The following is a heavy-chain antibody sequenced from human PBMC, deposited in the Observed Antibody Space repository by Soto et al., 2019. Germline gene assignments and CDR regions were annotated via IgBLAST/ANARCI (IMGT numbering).Heavy chain of an antibody. V-gene: IGHV1-18*01. D-gene: IGHD3-10*01. CDR1: GYTFASHG. CDR2: ISASNGDT. J-gene: IGHJ4*02. CDR3: ATGGGNVLLWFGELPY. Sequence: QVQMVQSEAEVKKPGASVKVSCKASGYTFASHGISWVRQAPGQGLEWMGWISASNGDTNYAQNLQGRVTMTTDTSTSTAYMELRSLRSDDTAVYYCATGGGNVLLWFGELPYWGQGTLVTVSS.